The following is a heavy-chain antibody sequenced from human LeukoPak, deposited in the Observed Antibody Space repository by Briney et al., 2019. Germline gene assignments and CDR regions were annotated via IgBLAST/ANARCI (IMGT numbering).Heavy chain of an antibody. J-gene: IGHJ3*02. CDR3: ARDGNAMVRGYAFEI. Sequence: SKTLSLTCSVSGDSISSGDYDWSWIRQPPGKGLEWIGYIYSSGSTYYNPSLKSRVTISVDTSKNQFSLKLSSVTAADTAVYYCARDGNAMVRGYAFEIWGQGTMVTVSS. CDR1: GDSISSGDYD. D-gene: IGHD3-10*01. CDR2: IYSSGST. V-gene: IGHV4-30-4*01.